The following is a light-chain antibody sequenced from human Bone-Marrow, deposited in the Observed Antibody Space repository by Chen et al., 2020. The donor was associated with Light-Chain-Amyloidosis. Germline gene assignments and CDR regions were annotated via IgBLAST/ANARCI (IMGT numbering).Light chain of an antibody. CDR3: AAWDDSRSGFYV. CDR1: NSNIGSNF. Sequence: QSVLTQPPSASGTPGQRVTISCSGSNSNIGSNFVYWNQQLPGTAPKLFIYRNDQRPSGVPDRFSGSKSGTSASLAISGLRSEDEADYYCAAWDDSRSGFYVFGTGTKVTVL. J-gene: IGLJ1*01. V-gene: IGLV1-47*01. CDR2: RND.